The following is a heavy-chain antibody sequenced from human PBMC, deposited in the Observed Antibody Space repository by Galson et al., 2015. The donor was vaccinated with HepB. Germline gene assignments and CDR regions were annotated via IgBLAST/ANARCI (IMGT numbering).Heavy chain of an antibody. Sequence: SLRLSCAASGFTFSSYGMHWVRQAPGKGLEWVAVISYDETNKYYADSVKGRFTISRDNSKNTLYLQMNSLRAEDTAVYYCAKDMRRHYYIYYFDYWGQGTLVTVSS. CDR2: ISYDETNK. CDR3: AKDMRRHYYIYYFDY. D-gene: IGHD3-16*01. CDR1: GFTFSSYG. V-gene: IGHV3-30*18. J-gene: IGHJ4*02.